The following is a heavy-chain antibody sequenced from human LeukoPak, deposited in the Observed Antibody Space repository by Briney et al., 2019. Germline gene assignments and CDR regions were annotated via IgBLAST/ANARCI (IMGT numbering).Heavy chain of an antibody. CDR3: TTPPGNYYAWAYFQH. J-gene: IGHJ1*01. Sequence: GGSLRLSCAASGFTFSDAWMTWVRQAPGKGLEWVGRIKSKTDGGTAGYAGPVKGRFTISRDDSKNTMYLQLNSLKTEDTAVYYCTTPPGNYYAWAYFQHWGQGTLVTVSS. CDR2: IKSKTDGGTA. V-gene: IGHV3-15*01. D-gene: IGHD1-26*01. CDR1: GFTFSDAW.